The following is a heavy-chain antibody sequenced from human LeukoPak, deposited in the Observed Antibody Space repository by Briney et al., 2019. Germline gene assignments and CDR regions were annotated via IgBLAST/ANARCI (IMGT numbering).Heavy chain of an antibody. V-gene: IGHV4-34*09. CDR1: GGSFSGYY. Sequence: SETLSLTCAVYGGSFSGYYWSWIRQPPGKGLEWIGYIYYSGSTYYNPSLKSRVTISVDTSKNQFSLKLSSVTAADTAVYYCARDGVGVGATTGFDYWGQGTLVTVSS. CDR3: ARDGVGVGATTGFDY. CDR2: IYYSGST. J-gene: IGHJ4*02. D-gene: IGHD1-26*01.